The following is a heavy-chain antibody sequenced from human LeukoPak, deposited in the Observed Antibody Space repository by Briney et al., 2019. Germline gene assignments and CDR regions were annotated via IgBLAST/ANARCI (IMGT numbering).Heavy chain of an antibody. CDR3: ARLVPRYGSGSQSDY. CDR2: TSYSGGS. CDR1: GGSISRYY. Sequence: SETLSLTCTVTGGSISRYYWSWIRRPPGKGLEWIGYTSYSGGSNYNPSLKSRVTISVDTSKNQFSLKLSSVTAADTAVYYCARLVPRYGSGSQSDYWGQGTLVTVSS. D-gene: IGHD3-10*01. J-gene: IGHJ4*02. V-gene: IGHV4-59*12.